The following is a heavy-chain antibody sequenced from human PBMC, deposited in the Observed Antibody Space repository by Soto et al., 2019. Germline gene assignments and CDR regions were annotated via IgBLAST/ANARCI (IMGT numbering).Heavy chain of an antibody. J-gene: IGHJ6*02. CDR1: GFTFDDYA. V-gene: IGHV3-9*01. D-gene: IGHD5-18*01. Sequence: GGSLRLSCAASGFTFDDYAMHWVRQAPGKGLEWVSGISWNSGSIGYADSVKGRFTISRDNAKNSLYLQMNSLRAEDTALYYCAKEIFRGAAMVTDPYYYYGMDVWGQGTTVTVSS. CDR2: ISWNSGSI. CDR3: AKEIFRGAAMVTDPYYYYGMDV.